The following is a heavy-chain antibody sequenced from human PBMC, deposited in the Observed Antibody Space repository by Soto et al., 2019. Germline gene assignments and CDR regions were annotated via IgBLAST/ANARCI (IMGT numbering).Heavy chain of an antibody. CDR1: GYTFTGYY. CDR3: ARDPEAAGTFYYYYGMDV. D-gene: IGHD1-7*01. V-gene: IGHV1-2*02. CDR2: INPNSGGT. J-gene: IGHJ6*02. Sequence: QVQLVQSGAEVKKPGASVKVSCKASGYTFTGYYMHWVRQAPGQGLEWMGWINPNSGGTNYAQKFQGRVTITADKSTSTAYMELSSLRSEDTAVYYCARDPEAAGTFYYYYGMDVWGQGTTVTVSS.